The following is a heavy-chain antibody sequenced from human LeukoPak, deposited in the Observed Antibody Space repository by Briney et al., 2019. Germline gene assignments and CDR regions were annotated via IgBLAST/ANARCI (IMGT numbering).Heavy chain of an antibody. V-gene: IGHV4-34*01. D-gene: IGHD5-18*01. CDR2: INHSGST. Sequence: SETLSLTCAVYGGSFSGYYWSWIRPPPGKGLEWIGEINHSGSTNYNPSLKSRVIISVDKSKNQFSLKLSSVTAADTAVYYCARRGYSYGYAFDIWGQGTMVTVSS. CDR1: GGSFSGYY. J-gene: IGHJ3*02. CDR3: ARRGYSYGYAFDI.